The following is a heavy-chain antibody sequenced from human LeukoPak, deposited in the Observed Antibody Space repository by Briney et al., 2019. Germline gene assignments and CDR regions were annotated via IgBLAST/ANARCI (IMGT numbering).Heavy chain of an antibody. CDR2: IKQDGSEK. J-gene: IGHJ3*02. CDR3: ARPIRRGYSYFHRGIDAFDI. CDR1: GFTFSRYW. Sequence: PGGSMRLSCAASGFTFSRYWMSWVRQAPGKGLEGVANIKQDGSEKYYVDSVKGRFTISRDNAKNSLYLQMNSLRAEDTAVYYCARPIRRGYSYFHRGIDAFDIWGQGTMVTVSS. V-gene: IGHV3-7*03. D-gene: IGHD5-18*01.